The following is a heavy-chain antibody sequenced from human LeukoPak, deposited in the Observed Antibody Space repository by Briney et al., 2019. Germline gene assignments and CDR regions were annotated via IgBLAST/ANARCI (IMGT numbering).Heavy chain of an antibody. D-gene: IGHD4-17*01. Sequence: SVKVSCKASGGTFSSYAISWVRQAPGQGLEWMGRIIPILGIANYAQKFQGRVTITADKSTSTAYMELSSLRFEDTAVYYCARDHDYGDYQPLGGGICYWGQGTLVTVSS. J-gene: IGHJ4*02. CDR2: IIPILGIA. V-gene: IGHV1-69*04. CDR1: GGTFSSYA. CDR3: ARDHDYGDYQPLGGGICY.